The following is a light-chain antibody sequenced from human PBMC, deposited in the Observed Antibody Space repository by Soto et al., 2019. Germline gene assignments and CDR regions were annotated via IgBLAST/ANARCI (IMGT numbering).Light chain of an antibody. CDR2: GAS. V-gene: IGKV3-15*01. CDR1: QSVSSN. CDR3: QHYNNWPRT. J-gene: IGKJ1*01. Sequence: EIVMTQSPATLSVSPGERVTLSCRASQSVSSNLAWYQQKPGQAPRLLIYGASTRATGIPARFSGSGSGTEFTLTISSLQSEDFAFYYCQHYNNWPRTFGQGTKVEIK.